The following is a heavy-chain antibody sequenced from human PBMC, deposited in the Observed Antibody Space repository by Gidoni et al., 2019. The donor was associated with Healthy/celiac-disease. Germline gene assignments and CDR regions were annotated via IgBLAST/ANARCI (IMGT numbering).Heavy chain of an antibody. D-gene: IGHD2-21*02. Sequence: QVQLVQSGAEVKKPGASVKVSCKASGSTFTNYDSNWVRQAAGQGLEWMGWMNPNNGNSGYARKFQGRVIMTRSTSINTVYMELSSLTSEDTAVYYCARVVTTYYYHGLDVWGQGTTVTVSS. J-gene: IGHJ6*02. CDR2: MNPNNGNS. V-gene: IGHV1-8*01. CDR1: GSTFTNYD. CDR3: ARVVTTYYYHGLDV.